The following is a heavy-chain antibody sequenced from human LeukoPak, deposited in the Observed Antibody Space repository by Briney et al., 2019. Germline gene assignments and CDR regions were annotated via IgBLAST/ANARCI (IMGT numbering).Heavy chain of an antibody. J-gene: IGHJ4*02. Sequence: GGSLRLSCAASGFTFSTYSMNWVRQAPGKGLEWVSSISTRSDYIYYADSVKGRFTISRDNARNSLYLQMNSLRAEDTAVYFCVRDSSWFDYWGQGTLVTVPS. V-gene: IGHV3-21*01. CDR1: GFTFSTYS. CDR3: VRDSSWFDY. D-gene: IGHD2-15*01. CDR2: ISTRSDYI.